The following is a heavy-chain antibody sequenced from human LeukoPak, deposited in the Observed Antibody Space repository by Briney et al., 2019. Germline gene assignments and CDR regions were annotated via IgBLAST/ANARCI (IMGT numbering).Heavy chain of an antibody. V-gene: IGHV3-74*01. CDR2: ISSDGSST. J-gene: IGHJ1*01. CDR1: GFTFRSYW. Sequence: GETLRLSCAASGFTFRSYWMHWARQAPGKGLVWVSRISSDGSSTKYADFVEGRFTISRDNAKNSLYPQMNSLRAEDTAVYYCARDWPTIAAAGTIPEYFQHWGQGTLVTVSS. D-gene: IGHD6-13*01. CDR3: ARDWPTIAAAGTIPEYFQH.